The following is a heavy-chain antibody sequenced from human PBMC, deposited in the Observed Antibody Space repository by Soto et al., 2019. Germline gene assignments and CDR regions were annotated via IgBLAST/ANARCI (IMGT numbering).Heavy chain of an antibody. Sequence: ASVKVSCKASGYTFINYGISWVRQAPGQGPEWMGWISAYNGNTNYAQKLQGRVTMTTDTSTSTAYMDLRSLRSDDTAVYYCARGTYCSSTSCYGAPDYWGQGTLVTVSS. CDR1: GYTFINYG. D-gene: IGHD2-2*01. J-gene: IGHJ4*02. V-gene: IGHV1-18*01. CDR2: ISAYNGNT. CDR3: ARGTYCSSTSCYGAPDY.